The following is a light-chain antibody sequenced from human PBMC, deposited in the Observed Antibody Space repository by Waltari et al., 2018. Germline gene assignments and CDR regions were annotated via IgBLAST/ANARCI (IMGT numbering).Light chain of an antibody. CDR1: QNVLFSSNTKNC. CDR2: WAS. CDR3: QQYYSTPYT. Sequence: DIVMTQSPDSLAVSLGERATINCKSSQNVLFSSNTKNCLAWYQQKPGQPPKRLIYWASTRESGVPDRFSGSGSGTDFTLTISSLQAEDVAVYYCQQYYSTPYTFGQGTKLEIK. V-gene: IGKV4-1*01. J-gene: IGKJ2*01.